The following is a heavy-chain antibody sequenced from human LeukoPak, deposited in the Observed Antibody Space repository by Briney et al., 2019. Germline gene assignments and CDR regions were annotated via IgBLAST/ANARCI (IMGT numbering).Heavy chain of an antibody. Sequence: PGGSLRLSCAASGFTFSSYWMSWVRQAPGKGLEWVSYITSSGSTIYYADSVKGRFTISRDNAKNSLYPQMNSLRAEDTAVYYCARLRYSLWGDYWGQGTLVTVSS. V-gene: IGHV3-48*04. J-gene: IGHJ4*02. CDR3: ARLRYSLWGDY. CDR2: ITSSGSTI. D-gene: IGHD2-15*01. CDR1: GFTFSSYW.